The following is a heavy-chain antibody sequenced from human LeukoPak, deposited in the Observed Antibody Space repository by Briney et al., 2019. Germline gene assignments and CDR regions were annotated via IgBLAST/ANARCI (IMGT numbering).Heavy chain of an antibody. V-gene: IGHV3-53*01. CDR1: GFTVSSNY. CDR3: ASGSGSYRTPYYYMDV. D-gene: IGHD3-10*01. J-gene: IGHJ6*03. CDR2: IYSGGST. Sequence: GGSLRLSCVASGFTVSSNYMSWVRQAPGKGLEWVSVIYSGGSTYYADSVKGRFTISRGNSKNTLYLQMNSLRAEDTAVYYCASGSGSYRTPYYYMDVWGTGTTVTVSS.